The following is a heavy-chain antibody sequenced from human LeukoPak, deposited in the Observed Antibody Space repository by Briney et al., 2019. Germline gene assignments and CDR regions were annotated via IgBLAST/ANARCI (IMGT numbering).Heavy chain of an antibody. CDR2: ISYDGSNK. V-gene: IGHV3-30*03. Sequence: GGSLRLSCAASGFTFSNYGMYWVRQAPGKGLEWVAVISYDGSNKYYADSVKGRFTISRDNSKNTLWLQMNSLRAEDTAVYYCARGFWTGVEYWGQGALVTVSS. D-gene: IGHD3/OR15-3a*01. CDR1: GFTFSNYG. J-gene: IGHJ4*02. CDR3: ARGFWTGVEY.